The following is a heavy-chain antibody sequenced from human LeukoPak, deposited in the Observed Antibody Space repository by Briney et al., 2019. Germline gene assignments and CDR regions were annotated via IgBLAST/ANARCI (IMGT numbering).Heavy chain of an antibody. CDR1: GGSFSGYY. CDR3: AGNSATKYSYGLFYYYYYMDV. J-gene: IGHJ6*03. Sequence: PSETLSLTCAVYGGSFSGYYWSWIRQPPGKGLEWIGEINHSGSTNYNPSLKSRVTISVDTSKNQFSLKLSSVTAADTAVYCCAGNSATKYSYGLFYYYYYMDVWGKGTTVTVSS. V-gene: IGHV4-34*01. D-gene: IGHD5-18*01. CDR2: INHSGST.